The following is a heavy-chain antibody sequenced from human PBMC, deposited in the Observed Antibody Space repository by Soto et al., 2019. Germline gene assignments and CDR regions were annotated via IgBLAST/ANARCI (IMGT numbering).Heavy chain of an antibody. Sequence: PGETLSLTCTVSGDSITTTSYYWAWIRQPQGKGLEWIWSLYYGGNTYDNPSLKRRVTISVDTSKRQFSLKLSSVTAADPAVYYCSRRGDRGIHGLGYVSKGYTYGLDVWGQGTTVTVSS. CDR1: GDSITTTSYY. CDR2: LYYGGNT. CDR3: SRRGDRGIHGLGYVSKGYTYGLDV. J-gene: IGHJ6*02. D-gene: IGHD3-10*01. V-gene: IGHV4-39*01.